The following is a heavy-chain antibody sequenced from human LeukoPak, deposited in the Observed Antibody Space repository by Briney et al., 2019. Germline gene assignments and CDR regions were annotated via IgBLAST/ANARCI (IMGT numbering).Heavy chain of an antibody. D-gene: IGHD3-10*01. CDR1: GFTFSSNW. Sequence: PGGSLRLSCAASGFTFSSNWMHWVRQVPGKGLVWVSRIKTDGSSTSYADSVKGRFTISRDNAKNSLYLQMNSLRAEDMALYYCAKGSYGSGPDDFYYMDVWGKGTTVTVSS. CDR3: AKGSYGSGPDDFYYMDV. V-gene: IGHV3-74*01. CDR2: IKTDGSST. J-gene: IGHJ6*03.